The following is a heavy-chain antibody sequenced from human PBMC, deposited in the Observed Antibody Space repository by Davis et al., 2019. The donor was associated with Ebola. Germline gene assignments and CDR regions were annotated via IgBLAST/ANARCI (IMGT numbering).Heavy chain of an antibody. Sequence: PSETLSLTCTVSGGSVSVGGHYWSWIRQPPGKGLEWFGSIYYSGNTYYNPSLESRVTISIDTSKNQFSLRLSSVTAADTAVYYCARVSSHYYYYYMDVWGKGTTVTVSS. V-gene: IGHV4-39*07. CDR3: ARVSSHYYYYYMDV. J-gene: IGHJ6*03. D-gene: IGHD6-13*01. CDR2: IYYSGNT. CDR1: GGSVSVGGHY.